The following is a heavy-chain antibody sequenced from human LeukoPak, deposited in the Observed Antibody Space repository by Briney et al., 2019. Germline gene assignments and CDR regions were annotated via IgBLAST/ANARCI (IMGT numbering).Heavy chain of an antibody. Sequence: ASVKVSCKASGYTFTGYYMHWVRQAPGQGLEWMGRINPNSGGTNYAQKFQGRVTMTRDTSISTACMELSRLRSDDTAVYYCARGYDIVVVVAASWFDPWGQGTPVTVSS. J-gene: IGHJ5*02. V-gene: IGHV1-2*06. CDR1: GYTFTGYY. CDR2: INPNSGGT. CDR3: ARGYDIVVVVAASWFDP. D-gene: IGHD2-15*01.